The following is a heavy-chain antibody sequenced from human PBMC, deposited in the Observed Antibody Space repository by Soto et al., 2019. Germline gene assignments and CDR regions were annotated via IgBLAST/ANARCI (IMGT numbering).Heavy chain of an antibody. Sequence: GGXLRLSCAASGFTFSSYGMHWVRQAPGKGLEWVAVISYDGSNKYYADSVKGRFTISRDNSKNTLYLQMNSLRAEDTAVYYCAKARVYFEWFGFDYWGQGTLVTVSS. D-gene: IGHD3-9*01. J-gene: IGHJ4*02. V-gene: IGHV3-30*18. CDR1: GFTFSSYG. CDR3: AKARVYFEWFGFDY. CDR2: ISYDGSNK.